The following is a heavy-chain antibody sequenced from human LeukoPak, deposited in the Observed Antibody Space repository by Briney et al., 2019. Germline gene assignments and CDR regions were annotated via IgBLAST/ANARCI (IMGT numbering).Heavy chain of an antibody. D-gene: IGHD2-2*01. V-gene: IGHV3-30*18. CDR2: IWYGGSNK. CDR3: AKRAVVVVPAAMERGYYYYYMDV. CDR1: GFTFSSYG. Sequence: PGRSLRLSCAASGFTFSSYGMHWVRQAPGKGLERVAVIWYGGSNKYYADSVKGRFTISRDNSKNTLYLQMNSLRAEDTAVYYCAKRAVVVVPAAMERGYYYYYMDVWGKGTTVTVSS. J-gene: IGHJ6*03.